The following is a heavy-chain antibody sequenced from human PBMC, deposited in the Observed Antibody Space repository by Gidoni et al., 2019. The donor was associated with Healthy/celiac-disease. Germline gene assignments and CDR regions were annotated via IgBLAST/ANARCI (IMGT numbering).Heavy chain of an antibody. V-gene: IGHV3-9*01. D-gene: IGHD3-10*01. CDR2: ISWNSGSI. CDR3: AIGLTIVRGVIYAYGNDV. Sequence: EVQLVESGGGLVHHGISLSLSCAAAGFTRGDYAMHWVRPSPGKGMEWVPGISWNSGSIGYADSVKGRFTISRDNAENSMYLQMNSLRAEDTALYYCAIGLTIVRGVIYAYGNDVWGQGTTVTVSS. CDR1: GFTRGDYA. J-gene: IGHJ6*02.